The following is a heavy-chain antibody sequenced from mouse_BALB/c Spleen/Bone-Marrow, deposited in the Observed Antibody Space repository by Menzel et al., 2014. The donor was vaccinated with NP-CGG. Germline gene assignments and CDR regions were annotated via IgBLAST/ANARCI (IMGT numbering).Heavy chain of an antibody. J-gene: IGHJ2*01. CDR2: IWAGGST. Sequence: QVQLQQSGPGLVAPSQSLSITCTVSGSSLTSYSVYWVRQPPGKGLEWLGVIWAGGSTNYNSALMSRLSISKDNSKGQVFLKMNSLQTDDTAMYYCARAFDYWGQGTTLTVSS. V-gene: IGHV2-9*02. CDR1: GSSLTSYS. CDR3: ARAFDY.